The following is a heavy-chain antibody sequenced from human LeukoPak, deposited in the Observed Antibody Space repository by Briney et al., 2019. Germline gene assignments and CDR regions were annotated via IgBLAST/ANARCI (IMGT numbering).Heavy chain of an antibody. CDR2: INWNGDRI. J-gene: IGHJ4*02. CDR1: GFTFEDYG. CDR3: AKDEGPAAPADY. V-gene: IGHV3-20*04. Sequence: PGGSLRLSCAASGFTFEDYGMSWVRQAPGKGLEWVSGINWNGDRIRYADSVKGRFTISRDNAKNSVYLQMNSLRAEDTALYYCAKDEGPAAPADYWGQGTPVTVSS. D-gene: IGHD2-2*01.